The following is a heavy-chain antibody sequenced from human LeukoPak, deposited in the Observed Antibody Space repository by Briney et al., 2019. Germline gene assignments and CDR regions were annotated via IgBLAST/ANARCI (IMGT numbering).Heavy chain of an antibody. CDR1: GFTFSDYY. CDR3: STAGSSPTFDY. V-gene: IGHV3-11*01. CDR2: ISSSGTTI. Sequence: PGGSLRLSCAASGFTFSDYYMSWIRQAPGKGLEWISYISSSGTTIYYADSVKGRSTISRDNAKNSLYLQMNSLRAEDTAVYYCSTAGSSPTFDYWGQGTLVTVSS. J-gene: IGHJ4*02.